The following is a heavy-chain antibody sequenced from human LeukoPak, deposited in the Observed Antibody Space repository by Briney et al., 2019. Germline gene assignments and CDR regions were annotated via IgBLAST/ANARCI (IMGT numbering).Heavy chain of an antibody. V-gene: IGHV4-4*07. Sequence: KTSETLSLTCTVSGGSISSYDWSWIRQPAGKGLEWIGRTYTSGSTYYNPSLESRVTISVDTSKNQFSLKLSSVTAADTAVYYCARDLIQLWLVGAFDIWGQGTMVTVSS. CDR3: ARDLIQLWLVGAFDI. CDR1: GGSISSYD. D-gene: IGHD5-18*01. J-gene: IGHJ3*02. CDR2: TYTSGST.